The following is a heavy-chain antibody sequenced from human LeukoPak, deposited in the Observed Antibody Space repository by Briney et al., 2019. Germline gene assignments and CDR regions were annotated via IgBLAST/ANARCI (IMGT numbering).Heavy chain of an antibody. Sequence: ASVKVSCKVSGYTLTELSMHRVRQAPGKGLEWIGGFDPEDGETIYAQKFQGRVTMTEDTSTDTAYMELSSLRSEDTAVYYCATRYCSSTSCYEYYFDYWGQGTLVTVSS. V-gene: IGHV1-24*01. CDR1: GYTLTELS. D-gene: IGHD2-2*01. CDR2: FDPEDGET. J-gene: IGHJ4*02. CDR3: ATRYCSSTSCYEYYFDY.